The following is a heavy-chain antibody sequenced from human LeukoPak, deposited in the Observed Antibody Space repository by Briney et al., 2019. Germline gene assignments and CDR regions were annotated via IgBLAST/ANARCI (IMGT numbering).Heavy chain of an antibody. Sequence: KASETLSLTCTVSGGSISTYYWSWSRQPPGKGLEWIGYIYTRGHTNYNPSLKDRVTISVDTSKAQFSLRLSSVTAADTAVYYCARHVSDSVSAIEYWGQGALVSVSS. V-gene: IGHV4-4*09. CDR3: ARHVSDSVSAIEY. CDR1: GGSISTYY. J-gene: IGHJ4*02. CDR2: IYTRGHT. D-gene: IGHD3-22*01.